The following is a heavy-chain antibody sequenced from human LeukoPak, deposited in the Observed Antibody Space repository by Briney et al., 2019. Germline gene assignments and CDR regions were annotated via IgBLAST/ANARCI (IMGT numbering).Heavy chain of an antibody. Sequence: GEALKIFCMGSGYSFTSYCIGWVRQMPGKGLEWMGIIYPGDSDTRYSPSFQGQVTISADKSIRTAYLQWSSLKASDTAMYYCARRAPYGMDVWGQGTTVTVSS. CDR2: IYPGDSDT. V-gene: IGHV5-51*01. CDR3: ARRAPYGMDV. CDR1: GYSFTSYC. J-gene: IGHJ6*02.